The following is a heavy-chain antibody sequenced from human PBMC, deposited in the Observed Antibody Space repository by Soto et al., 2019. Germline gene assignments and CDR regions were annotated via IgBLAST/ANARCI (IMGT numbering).Heavy chain of an antibody. D-gene: IGHD1-26*01. V-gene: IGHV3-74*01. Sequence: GGSLRLSCAASGFTFSSYWMHWVRQAPGKGLVWVSRINSDGSTTSYADSVKGRFTISRDNAKNTLYLQMNSLRAEDTAVYYCARVSVGAYYFDYWGQGTLVTVSS. CDR3: ARVSVGAYYFDY. J-gene: IGHJ4*02. CDR1: GFTFSSYW. CDR2: INSDGSTT.